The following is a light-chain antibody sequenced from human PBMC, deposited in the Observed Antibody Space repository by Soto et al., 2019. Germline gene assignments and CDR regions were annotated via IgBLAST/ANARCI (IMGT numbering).Light chain of an antibody. CDR2: EVS. V-gene: IGLV2-8*01. CDR3: SSYAGSNNVV. J-gene: IGLJ2*01. Sequence: QSALTQPPSASGSPGQSVTISCTGTSSDVGGYNYVSWYQQHPGKAPKLMIYEVSNRPSGVPDRFSGSKSGNTASLTVSGRQAEDEADYYCSSYAGSNNVVFGGGTKLTVL. CDR1: SSDVGGYNY.